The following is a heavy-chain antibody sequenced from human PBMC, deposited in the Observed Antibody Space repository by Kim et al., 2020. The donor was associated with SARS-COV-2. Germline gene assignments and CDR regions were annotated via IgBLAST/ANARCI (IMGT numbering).Heavy chain of an antibody. CDR3: ARGGVGKGSSLENFDY. J-gene: IGHJ4*02. D-gene: IGHD6-6*01. CDR1: GGSISSGGYY. CDR2: IYYSGST. V-gene: IGHV4-31*03. Sequence: SETLSLTCTVSGGSISSGGYYWSWIRQHPGKGLEWIGYIYYSGSTYYNPSLKSRVTISVDTSKNQFSLKLSSVTAADTAVYYCARGGVGKGSSLENFDYWGQGTLVTVSS.